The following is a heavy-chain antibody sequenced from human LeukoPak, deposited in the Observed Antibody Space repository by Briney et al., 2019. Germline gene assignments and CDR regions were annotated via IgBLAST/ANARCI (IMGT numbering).Heavy chain of an antibody. Sequence: GGSLRLSCAASGFSFATYAMTWVRQAPGKGLEWVSAIADSGGVTYYADSVKGRFTISKDNAKNSLYLQMNSLRAEDTAVYYCARAGGSTVSHSDYWGQGTLVTVSS. CDR3: ARAGGSTVSHSDY. D-gene: IGHD4-17*01. J-gene: IGHJ4*02. CDR1: GFSFATYA. CDR2: IADSGGVT. V-gene: IGHV3-21*01.